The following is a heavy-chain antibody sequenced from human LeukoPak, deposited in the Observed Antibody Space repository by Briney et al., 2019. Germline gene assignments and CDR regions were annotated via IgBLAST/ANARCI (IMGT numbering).Heavy chain of an antibody. D-gene: IGHD5-18*01. Sequence: GGSLRLSCAASGFTFSSYWMSWVRQAPGKGLEWVANIKQDGSEKYYVDSVKGRFTISRDNAKNSLYLQMNSLRAEDTAVYYCARDRKFGGYSYGHGYYYYYYMDVWGKGTTVTVPS. CDR3: ARDRKFGGYSYGHGYYYYYYMDV. J-gene: IGHJ6*03. CDR1: GFTFSSYW. V-gene: IGHV3-7*01. CDR2: IKQDGSEK.